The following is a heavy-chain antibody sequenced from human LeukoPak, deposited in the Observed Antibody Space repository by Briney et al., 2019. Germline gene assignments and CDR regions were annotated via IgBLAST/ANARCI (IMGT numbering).Heavy chain of an antibody. CDR3: AGTSVTLHF. CDR2: IYTSGST. D-gene: IGHD4-17*01. CDR1: GGSISSGSYY. V-gene: IGHV4-61*02. Sequence: SQTLSLTCTVSGGSISSGSYYWSWIRQPAGKGLEWIGRIYTSGSTNYNPSLKSRLTISMDTSKNQFSLRLTSVTAADTAVYYCAGTSVTLHFWGQGALVTVSS. J-gene: IGHJ4*02.